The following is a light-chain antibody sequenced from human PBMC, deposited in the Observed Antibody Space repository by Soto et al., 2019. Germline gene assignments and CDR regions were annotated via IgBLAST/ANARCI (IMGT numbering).Light chain of an antibody. J-gene: IGKJ4*01. Sequence: EIVLTQSPATLSLSPGERATLSCRASQSVSSYLAWYQQKPGQAPRLLIYDASNRATGIPARFSGSRSGTDFSLTISSLGPEDFAVYYCQQRSNWPPLTFGGGTKVEIK. V-gene: IGKV3-11*01. CDR1: QSVSSY. CDR2: DAS. CDR3: QQRSNWPPLT.